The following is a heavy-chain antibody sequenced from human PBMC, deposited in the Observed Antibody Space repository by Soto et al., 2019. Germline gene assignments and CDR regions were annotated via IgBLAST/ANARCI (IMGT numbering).Heavy chain of an antibody. Sequence: SGGSLRLSCAASGFTFNNYVMSWVRQAPGKGLEWVSAISGSGGSTTYPDAVKGRFTVSRDNSKSTLFLQMNSLRAEDTAIYYCAKSSVVVARSPRPFDHWGQGTLVTVSS. CDR1: GFTFNNYV. V-gene: IGHV3-23*01. CDR2: ISGSGGST. CDR3: AKSSVVVARSPRPFDH. D-gene: IGHD2-15*01. J-gene: IGHJ4*02.